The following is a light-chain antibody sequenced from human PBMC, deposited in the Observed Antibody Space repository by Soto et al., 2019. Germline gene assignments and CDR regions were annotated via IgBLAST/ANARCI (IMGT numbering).Light chain of an antibody. Sequence: QSPLTQPASVSGSPGQSITSSCSGTRRDIGAYDYVSWYQQHPGRAPNLIIYEVSHRFSGLSYRFSGSKSGNTASLTISGLQAEDEGDYYCTSFAPGRIYVFGSGTKVTVL. J-gene: IGLJ1*01. CDR2: EVS. CDR3: TSFAPGRIYV. V-gene: IGLV2-14*03. CDR1: RRDIGAYDY.